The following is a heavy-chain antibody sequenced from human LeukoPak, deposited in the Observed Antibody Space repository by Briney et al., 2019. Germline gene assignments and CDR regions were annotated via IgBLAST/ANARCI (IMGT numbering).Heavy chain of an antibody. CDR1: GSTFSSYA. CDR2: ISSNGGST. CDR3: ARRSGSYRGSFDY. J-gene: IGHJ4*02. D-gene: IGHD1-26*01. Sequence: GGSLRLSCAASGSTFSSYAMHWVRQAPGKGLEYVSAISSNGGSTYYANSVKGRFTISRDNSKNTLYLQMGSLRAEDMAVYYCARRSGSYRGSFDYWGQGTLVTVSS. V-gene: IGHV3-64*01.